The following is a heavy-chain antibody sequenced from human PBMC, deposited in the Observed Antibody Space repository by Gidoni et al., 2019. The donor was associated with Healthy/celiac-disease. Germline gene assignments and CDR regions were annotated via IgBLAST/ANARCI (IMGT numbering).Heavy chain of an antibody. CDR3: ARGKRSSIAARPGWFDP. J-gene: IGHJ5*02. Sequence: QVQLVQSGAEVKKPGASVKVSCKASGYTFTGYYMHWVRQAPGQGLEWMGRINPNSGGTNYAQKLQGRVTMTRNASISTAYMELSRLGSDDTAVYYCARGKRSSIAARPGWFDPWGQGTLVTVSS. CDR1: GYTFTGYY. D-gene: IGHD6-6*01. V-gene: IGHV1-2*06. CDR2: INPNSGGT.